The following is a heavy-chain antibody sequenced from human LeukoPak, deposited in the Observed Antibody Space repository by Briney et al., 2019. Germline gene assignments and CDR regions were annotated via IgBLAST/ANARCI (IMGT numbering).Heavy chain of an antibody. V-gene: IGHV1-69*04. Sequence: SVKVSCKASGGTFSSYAISWVRQAPGQGLEWMGRIIPILGIANYAQKFQGRVTITADKSTSTAYMELSSLRSEDTAVYYCARDSSLGDILTGYSFDYWGQGTLVTVSS. CDR1: GGTFSSYA. D-gene: IGHD3-9*01. CDR3: ARDSSLGDILTGYSFDY. CDR2: IIPILGIA. J-gene: IGHJ4*02.